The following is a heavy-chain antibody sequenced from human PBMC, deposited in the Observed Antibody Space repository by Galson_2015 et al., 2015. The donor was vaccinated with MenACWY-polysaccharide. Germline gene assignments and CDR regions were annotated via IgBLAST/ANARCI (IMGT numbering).Heavy chain of an antibody. Sequence: SETLSLTFVVSDYSIRSGYFWGWIRQPPGKGLEWIASIFHSGTTYYNPSLQSRVTISVDTSKNQFSLKLSSVTAADTAVYYCARVEKYSGSFYILYWGQGTLVTVSS. CDR3: ARVEKYSGSFYILY. D-gene: IGHD1-26*01. V-gene: IGHV4-38-2*01. CDR1: DYSIRSGYF. CDR2: IFHSGTT. J-gene: IGHJ4*02.